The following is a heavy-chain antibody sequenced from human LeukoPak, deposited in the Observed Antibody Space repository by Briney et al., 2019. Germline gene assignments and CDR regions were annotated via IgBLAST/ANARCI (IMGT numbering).Heavy chain of an antibody. D-gene: IGHD6-13*01. CDR1: GGTFSSYA. J-gene: IGHJ4*02. CDR2: IIPIFGTA. V-gene: IGHV1-69*05. CDR3: ARDSGYSSSWYQKTPSDDY. Sequence: SVKVSCKASGGTFSSYAISLVRQAPGQGLEWMGRIIPIFGTANYAQKFQGRVTITTDESTSTAYMELSSLRSEDTAVYNCARDSGYSSSWYQKTPSDDYWGQGTLVTVSS.